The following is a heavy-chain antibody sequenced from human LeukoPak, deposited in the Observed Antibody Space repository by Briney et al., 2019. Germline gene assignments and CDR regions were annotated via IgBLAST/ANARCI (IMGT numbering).Heavy chain of an antibody. D-gene: IGHD3-3*01. V-gene: IGHV1-8*01. Sequence: ASVKVSCKASGYTFTSYDINWVRQATGQGLEWMGWMNPNSGNAGYALKFQGRVTMTRNTSISTAYMELSSLRSEDTAVYYRARVLNYDFWSGLNYWGQGTLVTVSS. J-gene: IGHJ4*02. CDR3: ARVLNYDFWSGLNY. CDR1: GYTFTSYD. CDR2: MNPNSGNA.